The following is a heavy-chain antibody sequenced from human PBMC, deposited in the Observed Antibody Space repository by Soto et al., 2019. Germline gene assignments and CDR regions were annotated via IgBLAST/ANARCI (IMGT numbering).Heavy chain of an antibody. CDR1: GGSISSGGYY. CDR2: IYYSGST. D-gene: IGHD3-22*01. J-gene: IGHJ4*02. Sequence: SETLSLTCTVSGGSISSGGYYWSWIRQHPGKGLEWIGYIYYSGSTYYNPSLKSRVTISVDTSKNQFSLKLSSVTAADTAVYYCARARGGYYYDSSAVYYFDYWGQGTLVNVYS. CDR3: ARARGGYYYDSSAVYYFDY. V-gene: IGHV4-31*03.